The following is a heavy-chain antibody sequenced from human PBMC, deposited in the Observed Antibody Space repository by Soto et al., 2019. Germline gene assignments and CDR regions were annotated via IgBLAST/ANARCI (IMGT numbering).Heavy chain of an antibody. J-gene: IGHJ4*02. CDR3: ARGQQLSDY. CDR1: GFTFSSYG. Sequence: ESGGGVVQPGRSLRLSCAASGFTFSSYGMHWVRQAPGKGLEWVAVIWYDGSNKYYGDSVKGRFTISRDNSKNTLYLQMNGLRAEDTAVYYCARGQQLSDYWGQGTLVTVSS. CDR2: IWYDGSNK. D-gene: IGHD6-13*01. V-gene: IGHV3-33*01.